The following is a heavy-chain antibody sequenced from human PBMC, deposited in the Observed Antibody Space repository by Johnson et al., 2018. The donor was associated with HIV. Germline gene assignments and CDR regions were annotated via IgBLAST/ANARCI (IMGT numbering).Heavy chain of an antibody. J-gene: IGHJ3*01. D-gene: IGHD2-21*01. CDR1: GFTFSSYA. CDR2: ISGSGGST. CDR3: AKDVGERYTRWGGFHF. Sequence: VQLVESGGGLVQPGGSLRLSCAASGFTFSSYAMSWVRQAPGKGLEWVSAISGSGGSTYYADSVKGRFTISRDNSKNTLYLQMTSLRVEDAAVYYCAKDVGERYTRWGGFHFCGQGTMVTGSS. V-gene: IGHV3-23*04.